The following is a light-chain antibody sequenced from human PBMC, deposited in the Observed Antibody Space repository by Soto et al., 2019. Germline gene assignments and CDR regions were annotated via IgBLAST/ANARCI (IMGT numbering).Light chain of an antibody. Sequence: QSALTQPASVSGSPGQSITISCTGTSSDVGSYNLVSWYQQHPGKAPKLMIYEGSKRPSGVSNRFSGSKSGNTASLTISGLQAEDEVDYYCCSYADSSTFYVFGTGTKVTVL. CDR2: EGS. V-gene: IGLV2-23*01. CDR3: CSYADSSTFYV. CDR1: SSDVGSYNL. J-gene: IGLJ1*01.